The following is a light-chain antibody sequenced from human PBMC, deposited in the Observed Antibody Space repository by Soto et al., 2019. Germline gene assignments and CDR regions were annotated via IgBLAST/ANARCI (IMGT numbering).Light chain of an antibody. V-gene: IGKV1-39*01. CDR2: AAS. Sequence: DIQITQSPSSLSASVGDRVTITCRASQSISIYLNWYQQKPGKAPKLLIYAASSLQSGVPSRFSGSGSGTDFTLTISSLQPEDFETYYCQQSYSTITFGQGTRMEXK. J-gene: IGKJ5*01. CDR1: QSISIY. CDR3: QQSYSTIT.